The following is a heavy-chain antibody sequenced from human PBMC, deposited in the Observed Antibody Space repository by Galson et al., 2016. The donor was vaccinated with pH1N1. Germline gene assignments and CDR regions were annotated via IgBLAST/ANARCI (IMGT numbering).Heavy chain of an antibody. Sequence: SLRLSCAASELVYSDYWMTWVRQASGKGLEWVGRIRSKADSYATAYAASVEGRFTISRDDSKNTAYLQMNSLKTEDTAVYYCTRPNSGSYEEFWFDPWGQGTLVTVSS. CDR1: ELVYSDYW. J-gene: IGHJ5*02. CDR2: IRSKADSYAT. D-gene: IGHD1-26*01. CDR3: TRPNSGSYEEFWFDP. V-gene: IGHV3-73*01.